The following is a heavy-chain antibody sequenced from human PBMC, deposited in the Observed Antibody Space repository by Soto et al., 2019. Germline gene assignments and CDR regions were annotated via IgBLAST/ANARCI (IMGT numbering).Heavy chain of an antibody. V-gene: IGHV3-7*01. D-gene: IGHD2-21*01. CDR2: IKPDGSEK. J-gene: IGHJ4*02. CDR3: ASSDLGH. Sequence: EVQLVESGGGLVQPGGSLRLSCAASGFTFSTYWMSWVRQAPGKGLEWVGNIKPDGSEKYYVDSMKGRFTISRDNAEKSLYLQMNSLRVEDTAVYYCASSDLGHWGQGTLVTVSS. CDR1: GFTFSTYW.